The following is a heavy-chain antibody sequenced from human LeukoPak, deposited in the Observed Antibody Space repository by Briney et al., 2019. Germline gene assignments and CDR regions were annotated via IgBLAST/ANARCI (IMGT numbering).Heavy chain of an antibody. V-gene: IGHV1-18*01. CDR2: ISAYNGNT. D-gene: IGHD3-3*01. CDR3: ARDGITIFGVVTNNWFDP. J-gene: IGHJ5*02. CDR1: GYTFTSYG. Sequence: ASAKVSCKASGYTFTSYGISWVRQAPGQGLEWMGWISAYNGNTNYAQKLQGRVTMTTDTSTSTAYMELRSLRSDDTAVYYCARDGITIFGVVTNNWFDPWGQGTLVTVSS.